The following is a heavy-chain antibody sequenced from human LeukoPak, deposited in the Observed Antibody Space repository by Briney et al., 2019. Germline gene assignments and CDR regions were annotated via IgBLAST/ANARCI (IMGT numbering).Heavy chain of an antibody. V-gene: IGHV4-59*01. CDR1: GGSISSYY. D-gene: IGHD5-24*01. Sequence: SETLSLTCTVSGGSISSYYWNWIRQPPGKGLEWIGYIYYSGSTNYNPSLKSRVTISVDTSKNQFSLKLSSVTAADTAVYYCARSPVEMATIFYWYFDLWGRGTLVTVSS. J-gene: IGHJ2*01. CDR3: ARSPVEMATIFYWYFDL. CDR2: IYYSGST.